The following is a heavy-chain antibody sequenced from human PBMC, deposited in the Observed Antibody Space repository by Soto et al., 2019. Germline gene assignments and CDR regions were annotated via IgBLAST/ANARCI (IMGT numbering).Heavy chain of an antibody. CDR3: GRRGIVEDYFDY. CDR1: GGTFSSYA. D-gene: IGHD3-16*01. V-gene: IGHV1-69*13. J-gene: IGHJ4*02. Sequence: SVRVSCKASGGTFSSYAISWVRQAPGQGLEWMGGIIPIFGTANYAQKFQGRVTITADESTSTAYMELSSLRSEDTAVYYCGRRGIVEDYFDYWGQGTLVTVSS. CDR2: IIPIFGTA.